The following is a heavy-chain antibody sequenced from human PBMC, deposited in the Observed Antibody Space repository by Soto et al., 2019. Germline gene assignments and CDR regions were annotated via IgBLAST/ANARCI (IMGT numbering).Heavy chain of an antibody. V-gene: IGHV1-8*01. J-gene: IGHJ6*02. D-gene: IGHD3-16*01. CDR2: MNPSSANT. CDR1: RYTFISYD. CDR3: TRGQEVWWNAGPLGLHGLDV. Sequence: SVKVSCKDSRYTFISYDINWVRQAPVQGLEWMGWMNPSSANTGYAQKFQGRISMTRNTSMNTAYMELNSLTSEDTAVYYCTRGQEVWWNAGPLGLHGLDVWGQGTKVTVYS.